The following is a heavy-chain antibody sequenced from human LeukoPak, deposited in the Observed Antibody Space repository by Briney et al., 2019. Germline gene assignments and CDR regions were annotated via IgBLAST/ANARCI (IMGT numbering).Heavy chain of an antibody. CDR3: AKAADNGYYYYFDY. D-gene: IGHD3-22*01. J-gene: IGHJ4*02. CDR2: ISGSGGST. Sequence: GGSLRLSCAASGFTFSSYAMSWVSQAPGKGLEWVSTISGSGGSTYYADSVKGRFTISRDNSKNTLYLQMNSLRADDTAVYYCAKAADNGYYYYFDYWGQGTLVTVSS. V-gene: IGHV3-23*01. CDR1: GFTFSSYA.